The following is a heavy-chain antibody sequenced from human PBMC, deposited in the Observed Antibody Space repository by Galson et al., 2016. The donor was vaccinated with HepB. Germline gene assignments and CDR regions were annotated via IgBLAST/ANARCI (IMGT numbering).Heavy chain of an antibody. CDR1: GDSVSSNSTA. CDR2: TYYRSQWYN. Sequence: CAISGDSVSSNSTAWTWIRQSPSRGLEWLGRTYYRSQWYNDYAVSVKSRISINPDTSKNQFSLHLNSVTPEETAVYYCARDPPGNSFFDYWGQGILVTVSS. CDR3: ARDPPGNSFFDY. J-gene: IGHJ4*02. D-gene: IGHD1-1*01. V-gene: IGHV6-1*01.